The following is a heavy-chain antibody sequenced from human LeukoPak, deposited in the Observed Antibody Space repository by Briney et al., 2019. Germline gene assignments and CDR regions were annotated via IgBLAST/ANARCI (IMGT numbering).Heavy chain of an antibody. CDR3: AKAGALAVAGNFDY. V-gene: IGHV3-23*01. CDR1: GVTFSSYA. Sequence: LXXSCAXSGVTFSSYAMSWVRQAPGKGVEWVSAISGSGGRTYYADSVKGRFTISRDNSKNTLYLQMNSLRAEDTAVYYCAKAGALAVAGNFDYWGQGTLVTVSS. J-gene: IGHJ4*02. CDR2: ISGSGGRT. D-gene: IGHD6-19*01.